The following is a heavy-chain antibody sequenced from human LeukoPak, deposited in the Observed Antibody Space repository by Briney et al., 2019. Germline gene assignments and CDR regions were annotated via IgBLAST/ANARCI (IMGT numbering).Heavy chain of an antibody. CDR2: INHSGSTS. CDR1: GESFSGYF. V-gene: IGHV4-34*01. D-gene: IGHD3-9*01. J-gene: IGHJ4*02. Sequence: SETLSLTCAVYGESFSGYFWNWIRQPPGKGLEWIGEINHSGSTSNHNPSLKSRVTMSVDTSKNQFSLKLSSVTAADTAVYYCARDRMDDILTGYSPPFDYWGQGTLVTVSS. CDR3: ARDRMDDILTGYSPPFDY.